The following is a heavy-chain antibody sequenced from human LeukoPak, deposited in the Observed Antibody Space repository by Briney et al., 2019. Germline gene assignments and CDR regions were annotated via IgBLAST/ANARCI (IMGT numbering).Heavy chain of an antibody. CDR3: AKDLDYGGNSGLDY. Sequence: GGSLRLSCAASGFTFDDYAMHWVRQAPGKGLEWVSGISWNSGSIGYADSVKGRFTISRDNDKNSLYLQMNSLRAEDMALYYCAKDLDYGGNSGLDYWGQGTLVTVSS. V-gene: IGHV3-9*03. D-gene: IGHD4-23*01. CDR2: ISWNSGSI. J-gene: IGHJ4*02. CDR1: GFTFDDYA.